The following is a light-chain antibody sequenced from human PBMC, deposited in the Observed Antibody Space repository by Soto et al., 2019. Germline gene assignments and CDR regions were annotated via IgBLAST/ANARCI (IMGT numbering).Light chain of an antibody. CDR1: QSVGSN. CDR3: QQYSNWPPGT. CDR2: GAS. Sequence: EIVMTQSPATLSVSPGERATLSCRASQSVGSNLAWYQQKPGQAPRLLIYGASTRATGIPARFSGSRSGTEFTLTISSLQSEDFAVYYCQQYSNWPPGTFGQGTKVEIK. J-gene: IGKJ1*01. V-gene: IGKV3-15*01.